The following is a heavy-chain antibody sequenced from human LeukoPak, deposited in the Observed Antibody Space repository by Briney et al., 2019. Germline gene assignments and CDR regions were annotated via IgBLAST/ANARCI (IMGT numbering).Heavy chain of an antibody. CDR2: INQNGSEA. D-gene: IGHD3-16*01. V-gene: IGHV3-7*01. CDR3: MREGGDSGMDF. J-gene: IGHJ1*01. CDR1: GLTFSNFG. Sequence: PGGSLRLSCTASGLTFSNFGMHWVRQAPGRGLEWVAIINQNGSEAYYVASVKGRATISRDNGKDSVYLQLDSLRIEDTGLNYCMREGGDSGMDFWGQGTLVTVFS.